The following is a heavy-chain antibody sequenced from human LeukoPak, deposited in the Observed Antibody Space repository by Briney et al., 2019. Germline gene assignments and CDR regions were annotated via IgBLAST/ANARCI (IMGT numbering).Heavy chain of an antibody. Sequence: GESLKISCKGSGYSLTTYWIGWVRQMPGKGLEWMGVIYPGDSETRYSPSFQGQVTISADKSITTAYLQWSSLKASDTAMYYCATYPGGHPKYYFDYWGQGTLVTVSS. V-gene: IGHV5-51*01. D-gene: IGHD3-16*01. CDR2: IYPGDSET. CDR1: GYSLTTYW. CDR3: ATYPGGHPKYYFDY. J-gene: IGHJ4*02.